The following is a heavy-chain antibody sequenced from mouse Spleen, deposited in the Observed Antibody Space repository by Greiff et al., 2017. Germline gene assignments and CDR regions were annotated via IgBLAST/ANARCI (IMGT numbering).Heavy chain of an antibody. V-gene: IGHV1-61*01. D-gene: IGHD2-14*01. CDR1: GYTFTSYW. CDR2: IYPSDSET. J-gene: IGHJ2*01. Sequence: QVQLQQSGAELVRPGSSVKLSCKASGYTFTSYWMDWVKQRPGQGLEWIGNIYPSDSETHYNQKFKDKATLTVDTSSSTAYMQLSSLTSEDSAVDYGAREAPYDLDYWGQGTTLTVSS. CDR3: AREAPYDLDY.